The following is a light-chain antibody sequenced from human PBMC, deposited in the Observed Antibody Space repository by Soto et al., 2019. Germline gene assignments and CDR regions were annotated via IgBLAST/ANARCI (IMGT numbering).Light chain of an antibody. CDR2: YNN. CDR3: AAWDDTLKRDV. CDR1: NSNIASNT. V-gene: IGLV1-44*01. Sequence: QLVLTQPPSASETPGQTVSISCSGSNSNIASNTVNWYQHLPGTAPKLLIYYNNQRPSGVPDRFSGSKSGTSASLAISGLQSEDASDYYCAAWDDTLKRDVFGTGTKVTVL. J-gene: IGLJ1*01.